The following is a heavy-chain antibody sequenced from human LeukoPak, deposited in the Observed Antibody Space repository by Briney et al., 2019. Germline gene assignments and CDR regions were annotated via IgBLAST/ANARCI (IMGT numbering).Heavy chain of an antibody. D-gene: IGHD3-22*01. J-gene: IGHJ4*02. CDR1: GGSISSYY. CDR2: IYYSGST. CDR3: ARIRHDSSGYYYFDY. Sequence: SETLSLTCTVSGGSISSYYWSWIRQPPGKGLEWIGYIYYSGSTNYNPSLKSRVTISVDTSKNQFSLKLSSVTAADTAVYYCARIRHDSSGYYYFDYWGQGTLVTVSS. V-gene: IGHV4-59*01.